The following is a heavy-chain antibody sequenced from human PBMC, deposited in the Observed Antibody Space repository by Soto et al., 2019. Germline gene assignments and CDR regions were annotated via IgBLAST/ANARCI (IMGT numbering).Heavy chain of an antibody. CDR3: ARGIAAGSGGSCHLDWFDP. CDR1: GDSVSSNSAA. Sequence: SQTLSLPCVISGDSVSSNSAAWNSIRQSPSRGLEWLGRTYYRSKWYNDYAVSVRSRITINPDTSKNQFSLQLNSVAPEDTAVYYCARGIAAGSGGSCHLDWFDPWGQGTLVTVSS. D-gene: IGHD2-15*01. V-gene: IGHV6-1*01. J-gene: IGHJ5*02. CDR2: TYYRSKWYN.